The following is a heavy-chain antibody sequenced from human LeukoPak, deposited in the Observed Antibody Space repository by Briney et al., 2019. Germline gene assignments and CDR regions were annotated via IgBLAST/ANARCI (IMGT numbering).Heavy chain of an antibody. Sequence: GGSLRLSCAASGFTFSSYAMSWVRQAPGKGLEWVSVIYSGGSTYYADSVKGRFTISRDNSKNTLYLQMNSLRAEDTAVYYCAGDPPKSGSYWEGIDYWGQGTLVTVSS. CDR3: AGDPPKSGSYWEGIDY. J-gene: IGHJ4*02. CDR1: GFTFSSYA. D-gene: IGHD1-26*01. V-gene: IGHV3-66*01. CDR2: IYSGGST.